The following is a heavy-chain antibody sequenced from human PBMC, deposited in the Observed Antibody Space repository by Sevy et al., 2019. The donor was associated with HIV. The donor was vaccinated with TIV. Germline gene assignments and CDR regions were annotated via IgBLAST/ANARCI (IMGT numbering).Heavy chain of an antibody. CDR1: GFTVSSNY. V-gene: IGHV3-53*01. CDR3: ARTQRSGWYLDAFDI. CDR2: IYSGGST. D-gene: IGHD6-19*01. Sequence: GGSLRLSCAASGFTVSSNYMSWVHQAPGKGLEWVSVIYSGGSTYYADSVKGRFTISRDNSKNTPYRQMNGLRAEDTAVYYCARTQRSGWYLDAFDIWGQGTMVTVSS. J-gene: IGHJ3*02.